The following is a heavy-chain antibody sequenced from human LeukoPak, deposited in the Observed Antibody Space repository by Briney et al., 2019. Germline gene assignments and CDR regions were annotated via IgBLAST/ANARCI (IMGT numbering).Heavy chain of an antibody. Sequence: GGSLRLSCAASGFTFSSYGMHWVRQAPGKGLEWVAVIWYDGSNKYYADSVKGRFTISRDNSKNTLYLQTNSLRAEDTAVYYCAKGTGIAVAGPGYWGQGTLVTVSS. CDR1: GFTFSSYG. CDR3: AKGTGIAVAGPGY. V-gene: IGHV3-33*06. CDR2: IWYDGSNK. J-gene: IGHJ4*02. D-gene: IGHD6-19*01.